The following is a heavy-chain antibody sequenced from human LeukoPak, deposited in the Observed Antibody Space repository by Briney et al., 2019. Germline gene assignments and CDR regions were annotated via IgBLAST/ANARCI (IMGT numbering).Heavy chain of an antibody. CDR2: ISSSSSYI. D-gene: IGHD5-18*01. Sequence: GGSLRLSCAASGFTFSSYEMNWVRQAPGKGLEWVSYISSSSSYIYYADSVKGRFTISRDNAKNSLYLQMNSLRAEDTAVYYCARDTSGGYVYFDYWGQGTLVTVSS. CDR1: GFTFSSYE. V-gene: IGHV3-21*05. CDR3: ARDTSGGYVYFDY. J-gene: IGHJ4*02.